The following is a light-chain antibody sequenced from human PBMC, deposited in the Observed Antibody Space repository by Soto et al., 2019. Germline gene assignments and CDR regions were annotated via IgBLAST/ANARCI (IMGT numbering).Light chain of an antibody. Sequence: DIPMTQSPSTLSVSVGDRLTITCPASQSISSWVAWYQQKPGKAPKLLIYTASSLERGVPSRFSGSGSGTDFTLTISSLQPEDVAIYYCQKYNSAPWTFGQGTKVDIK. J-gene: IGKJ1*01. CDR2: TAS. CDR1: QSISSW. V-gene: IGKV1-5*03. CDR3: QKYNSAPWT.